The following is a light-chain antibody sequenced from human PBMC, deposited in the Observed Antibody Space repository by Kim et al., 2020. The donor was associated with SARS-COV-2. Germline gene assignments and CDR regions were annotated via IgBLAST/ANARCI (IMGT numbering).Light chain of an antibody. Sequence: EIVLTQSPGTLSLSPGERATLSCRASLSVGTYLAWYQHKPGQAPRLVIYGASRRATGIPDRFSGSGSGTGFTLTISRLEPEDFAVFYCQQYHYSPGTFGQGTKVDIK. CDR2: GAS. V-gene: IGKV3-20*01. J-gene: IGKJ1*01. CDR1: LSVGTY. CDR3: QQYHYSPGT.